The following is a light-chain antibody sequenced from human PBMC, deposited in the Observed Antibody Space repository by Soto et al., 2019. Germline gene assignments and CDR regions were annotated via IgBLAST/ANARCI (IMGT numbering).Light chain of an antibody. J-gene: IGKJ1*01. Sequence: EIVMTQSPATLSVSPGERATLSCRASQSVSNNLAWYQQKPGQAPRLLIYGASTRATGIPARFSGSGSGTEFTLTISSLQSEDFAVYSCQHYNNWPPWTFGQGTKVEIK. CDR2: GAS. CDR3: QHYNNWPPWT. CDR1: QSVSNN. V-gene: IGKV3-15*01.